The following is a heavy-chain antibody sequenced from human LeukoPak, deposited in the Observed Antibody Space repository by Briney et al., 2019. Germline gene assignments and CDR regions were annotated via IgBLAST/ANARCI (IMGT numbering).Heavy chain of an antibody. Sequence: GGSLRLSCAASGFTFSDYYMSWIRQAPGKGLEWVSYISSSGSTIYYADSVKGRFTISRDNAKNSLYLQMNSLRVEDTAIYYCARDYVWGSSESDYWGQGTLVTVSS. J-gene: IGHJ4*02. CDR3: ARDYVWGSSESDY. CDR2: ISSSGSTI. V-gene: IGHV3-11*04. CDR1: GFTFSDYY. D-gene: IGHD7-27*01.